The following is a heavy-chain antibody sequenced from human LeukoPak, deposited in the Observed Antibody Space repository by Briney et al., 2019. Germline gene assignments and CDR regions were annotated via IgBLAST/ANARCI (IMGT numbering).Heavy chain of an antibody. D-gene: IGHD2-2*01. V-gene: IGHV3-11*05. Sequence: GGSLRLSCEASGFTFSDYYMSWIRQAPGKGLEWVSSISSSSSYIYYADSVKGRFTISRDNSKNTLYLQMNSLRAEDTAVYYCAKDSEDIVVVPAAMEPYYFDYWGQGTLVTVSS. CDR1: GFTFSDYY. CDR2: ISSSSSYI. J-gene: IGHJ4*02. CDR3: AKDSEDIVVVPAAMEPYYFDY.